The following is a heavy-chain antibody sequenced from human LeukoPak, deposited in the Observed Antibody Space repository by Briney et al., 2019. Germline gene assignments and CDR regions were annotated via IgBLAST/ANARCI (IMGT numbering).Heavy chain of an antibody. CDR1: GGSISSYY. CDR2: IYYSGST. D-gene: IGHD6-19*01. V-gene: IGHV4-59*01. J-gene: IGHJ5*02. CDR3: ARGIAVAGTSWFDP. Sequence: SETLSLTCTVSGGSISSYYWSWIRQPPGKGLEWTGYIYYSGSTNYNPSLKSRVTISVDTSKNQFSLKLSSVTAADTAVYYCARGIAVAGTSWFDPWGQGTLVTVSS.